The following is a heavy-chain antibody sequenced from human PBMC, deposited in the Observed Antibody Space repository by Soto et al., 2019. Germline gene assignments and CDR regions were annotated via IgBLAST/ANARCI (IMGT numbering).Heavy chain of an antibody. J-gene: IGHJ5*01. CDR3: ARGWYCLTGGCFPNRFDS. CDR1: GDSLSNPENF. V-gene: IGHV4-30-4*08. Sequence: PSETLSLTCSVPGDSLSNPENFWAWIRQPPGPALESSVYIYKSETTNYTPSFESRVALSVDRSKSKFSLKLTSVTAADPAVYFCARGWYCLTGGCFPNRFDSGSQGALVTGSS. D-gene: IGHD1-20*01. CDR2: IYKSETT.